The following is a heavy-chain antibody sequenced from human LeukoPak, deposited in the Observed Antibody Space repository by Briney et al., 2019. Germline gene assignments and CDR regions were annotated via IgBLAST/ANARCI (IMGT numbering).Heavy chain of an antibody. D-gene: IGHD2-2*02. CDR3: AREGGNQPNYCSSTSCYTDY. V-gene: IGHV1-2*02. Sequence: ASVKVSCKASGYTFTAYYLHWVRQAPGQGLEWMGWINPNSGGTNYAQKFQGRVTMTRDTSISTAYMELSRLRSDDTAVYYCAREGGNQPNYCSSTSCYTDYWGQGTLVTVSS. CDR1: GYTFTAYY. J-gene: IGHJ4*02. CDR2: INPNSGGT.